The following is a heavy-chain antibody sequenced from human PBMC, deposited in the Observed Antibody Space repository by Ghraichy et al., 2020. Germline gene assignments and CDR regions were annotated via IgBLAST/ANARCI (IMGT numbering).Heavy chain of an antibody. D-gene: IGHD4-17*01. CDR3: ASWGVTTNF. J-gene: IGHJ4*02. Sequence: GGSLRLSCAASGFTFSTYSASWIRQAPGKGLEWVADIKRDGSEEYYVYAVEGRFTISRDNAKNSLYLQMNSRSAEPTAAYYCASWGVTTNFWGQGPQVTVSS. CDR2: IKRDGSEE. CDR1: GFTFSTYS. V-gene: IGHV3-7*01.